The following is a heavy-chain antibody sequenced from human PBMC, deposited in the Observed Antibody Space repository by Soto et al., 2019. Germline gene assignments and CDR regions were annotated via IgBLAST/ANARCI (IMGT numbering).Heavy chain of an antibody. D-gene: IGHD2-15*01. CDR1: GFTFSSYA. CDR2: ISYDGSNK. J-gene: IGHJ6*02. Sequence: PGGSLRLSCAASGFTFSSYAMHWVRQAPGKGLEWVAVISYDGSNKYYADSVKGRFTISRDNSKNTLYLQMNSLRAEDTAVYYCARDRYCSGGSCYGSYYYGMDVWGQGTTVTVSS. CDR3: ARDRYCSGGSCYGSYYYGMDV. V-gene: IGHV3-30-3*01.